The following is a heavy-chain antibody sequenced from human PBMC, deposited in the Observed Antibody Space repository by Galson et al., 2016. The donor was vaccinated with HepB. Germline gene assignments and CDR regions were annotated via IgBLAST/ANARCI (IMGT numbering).Heavy chain of an antibody. D-gene: IGHD2-15*01. Sequence: LRLSSAASGFTFSSYTTNLVRPAPGKGLEWVSYISSSSSSIYSAASVKGRFTISRDNAKNSLYLQMNSLRDEDTAVYYCATQCCSGGSCYSAAPGYWYFDLWGRGTLVTVSS. CDR3: ATQCCSGGSCYSAAPGYWYFDL. CDR1: GFTFSSYT. V-gene: IGHV3-48*02. CDR2: ISSSSSSI. J-gene: IGHJ2*01.